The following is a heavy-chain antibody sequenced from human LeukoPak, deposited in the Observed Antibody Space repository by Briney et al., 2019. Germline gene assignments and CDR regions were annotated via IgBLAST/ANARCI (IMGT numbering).Heavy chain of an antibody. CDR3: AAGIAVAGTNFDY. J-gene: IGHJ4*02. D-gene: IGHD6-19*01. V-gene: IGHV1-69*13. CDR2: IIPIFGTA. Sequence: ASVKVSCKASGYTFSAYCMHWVRQAPGQGLEWMGWIIPIFGTANYAQKLQGRVTITADESTSTAYMELSSLRSEDTAVYYCAAGIAVAGTNFDYWGQGTLVTVSS. CDR1: GYTFSAYC.